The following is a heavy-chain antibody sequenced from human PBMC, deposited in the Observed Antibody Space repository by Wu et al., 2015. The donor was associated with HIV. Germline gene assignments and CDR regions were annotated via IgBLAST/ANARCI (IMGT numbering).Heavy chain of an antibody. CDR1: GDIFSKYA. J-gene: IGHJ6*02. V-gene: IGHV1-69*05. CDR2: VTPMFGTA. D-gene: IGHD3-10*02. Sequence: QVQLVQSGAEVKKPGSSVKVSCKASGDIFSKYAINWVRQAPGQGLEWMGGVTPMFGTANYAQKFQGRLTITTDESTATGYMELSSLRSEDTAVYFCARDLARETMIRDRPRYGLDVWGQGTTVTVSS. CDR3: ARDLARETMIRDRPRYGLDV.